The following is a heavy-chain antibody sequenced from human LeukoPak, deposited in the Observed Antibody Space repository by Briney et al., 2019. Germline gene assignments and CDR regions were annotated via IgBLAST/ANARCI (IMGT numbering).Heavy chain of an antibody. V-gene: IGHV3-64*01. CDR3: ARSFGELSYNWFDP. J-gene: IGHJ5*02. CDR2: ISSNGGST. Sequence: GGSLRLSCAASGFTFSDFWMHWVRQAPGKGLEYVSAISSNGGSTYYANSVKGRFTISRDNSKNTLYLQMGSLRAEDMAVYYCARSFGELSYNWFDPWGQGTLVTVSS. D-gene: IGHD3-16*02. CDR1: GFTFSDFW.